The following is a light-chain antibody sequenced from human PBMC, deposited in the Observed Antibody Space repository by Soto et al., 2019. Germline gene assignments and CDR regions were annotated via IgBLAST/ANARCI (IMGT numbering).Light chain of an antibody. Sequence: IVVTQSPYALSVSPGETATLSCRASQSVAGNLAWYQQKPGQPPRLLIYGVSTRATGIPSRFSGSGSGTEFTLTITSLQSEDLAIYYCQEYNDWPLTLGQRTKVDIK. J-gene: IGKJ1*01. CDR1: QSVAGN. CDR3: QEYNDWPLT. CDR2: GVS. V-gene: IGKV3-15*01.